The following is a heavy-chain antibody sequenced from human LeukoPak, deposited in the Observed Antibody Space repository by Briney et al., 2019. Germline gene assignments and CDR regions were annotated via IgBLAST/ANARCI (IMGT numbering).Heavy chain of an antibody. J-gene: IGHJ4*02. V-gene: IGHV1-24*01. CDR3: ATELRHSSGLNPY. CDR1: GYTLTELS. Sequence: GSVKVSCKVSGYTLTELSMHWVRQAPGKGLEWMGGFDPEDGETTYAQKFQGRVTMTEDTSTDTAYMELSSLRSEDTAVYYCATELRHSSGLNPYWGQGTLVTVSS. D-gene: IGHD3-22*01. CDR2: FDPEDGET.